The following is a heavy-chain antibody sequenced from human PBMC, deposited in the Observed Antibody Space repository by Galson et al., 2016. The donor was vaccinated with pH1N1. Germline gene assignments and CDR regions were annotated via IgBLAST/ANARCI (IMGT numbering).Heavy chain of an antibody. D-gene: IGHD1-20*01. CDR3: AKAEHNWASYFDV. Sequence: SLRLSCAASAFSFTNYGMNWVRQAPGKGLEWVAFIGRRGDTIYYADSVRGRFTISRDNAGNSLFLQTNSLRVEDTAVYYCAKAEHNWASYFDVWGQGAMVTV. CDR2: IGRRGDTI. J-gene: IGHJ3*01. V-gene: IGHV3-48*01. CDR1: AFSFTNYG.